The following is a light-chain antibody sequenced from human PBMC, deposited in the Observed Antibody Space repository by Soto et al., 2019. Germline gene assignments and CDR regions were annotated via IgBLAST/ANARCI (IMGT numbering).Light chain of an antibody. CDR2: DVS. CDR1: SSDVGDYNF. J-gene: IGLJ1*01. Sequence: QSVLTQPASVSGSPGQSITISCTGTSSDVGDYNFVSWYQLHPGKAPQLIIYDVSDRPSGVSNRFSGAKSGNTASLTISGLLAEDEADYYCSSYTSSGSLYVFGTGTKVTVL. V-gene: IGLV2-14*03. CDR3: SSYTSSGSLYV.